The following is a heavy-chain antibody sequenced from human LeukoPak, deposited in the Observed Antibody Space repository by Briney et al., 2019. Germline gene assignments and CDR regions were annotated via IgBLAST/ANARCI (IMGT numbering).Heavy chain of an antibody. CDR2: INPNSGDT. CDR3: ARGSPMTPYGMDV. CDR1: GYTFTGYY. D-gene: IGHD3-22*01. Sequence: ASVKVSCKASGYTFTGYYMHWVRQAPGQGLEWMGWINPNSGDTKYSQKFQGRVTMTRDTSTSTVYMELSSLRSEDTAVYYCARGSPMTPYGMDVWGQGTTVTVSS. V-gene: IGHV1-2*02. J-gene: IGHJ6*02.